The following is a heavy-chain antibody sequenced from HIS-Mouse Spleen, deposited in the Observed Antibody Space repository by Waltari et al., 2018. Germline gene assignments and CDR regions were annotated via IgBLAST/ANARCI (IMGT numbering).Heavy chain of an antibody. V-gene: IGHV1-69*04. J-gene: IGHJ3*02. D-gene: IGHD2-2*01. Sequence: QVQLVQSGAEVKKPGSSVKVSCKASGGTFSSYAISWVRQAPGQGLEWRGRIIPIRGIANYARKFQGRVTITADKSTSTAYMELSSLRSEDTAVYYCARENQARAFDIWGQGTMVTVSS. CDR3: ARENQARAFDI. CDR1: GGTFSSYA. CDR2: IIPIRGIA.